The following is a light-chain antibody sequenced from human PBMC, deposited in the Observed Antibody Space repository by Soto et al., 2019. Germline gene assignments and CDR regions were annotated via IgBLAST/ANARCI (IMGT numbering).Light chain of an antibody. CDR3: QQLNSYPLT. CDR2: AAS. Sequence: DIQLIQSPSFLSASVGDRVTITCRASQGISSYLVWYQQKPGKAPKLLIYAASTLQSGVPSRFSGSASGTEFTLTISSLQPEDFASYYCQQLNSYPLTFGGGTKVEIK. CDR1: QGISSY. V-gene: IGKV1-9*01. J-gene: IGKJ4*01.